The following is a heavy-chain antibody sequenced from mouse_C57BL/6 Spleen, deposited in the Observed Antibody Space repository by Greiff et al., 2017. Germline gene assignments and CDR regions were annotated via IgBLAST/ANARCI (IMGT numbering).Heavy chain of an antibody. CDR2: IRNKANGYKT. J-gene: IGHJ4*01. Sequence: EVKVVESGGGLVQPGGSLSLSCAASGFTFTDYYMSWVRQPPGKALEWLGFIRNKANGYKTEYSSSVKGRFTISRDNSQSILYLQMNALRAEDSATYYCARYISYYDYDENAMDYWGQGTSVTVSS. CDR3: ARYISYYDYDENAMDY. CDR1: GFTFTDYY. D-gene: IGHD2-4*01. V-gene: IGHV7-3*01.